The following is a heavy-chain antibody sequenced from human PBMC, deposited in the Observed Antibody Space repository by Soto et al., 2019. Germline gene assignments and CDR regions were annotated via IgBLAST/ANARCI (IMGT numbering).Heavy chain of an antibody. CDR1: GYAFSFG. Sequence: ASVKVSCKASGYAFSFGFSWVRQAPGQGLEWMGWISASDGSTNSAQKFRGRISLTTDTSTTTAYLDLLSLASDGTAVYFCATYYFGSGSYYRFDNWGQGTLVTVS. CDR2: ISASDGST. D-gene: IGHD3-10*01. J-gene: IGHJ4*02. CDR3: ATYYFGSGSYYRFDN. V-gene: IGHV1-18*01.